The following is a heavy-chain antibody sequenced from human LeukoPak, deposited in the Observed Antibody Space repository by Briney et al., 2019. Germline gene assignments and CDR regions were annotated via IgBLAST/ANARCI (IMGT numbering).Heavy chain of an antibody. J-gene: IGHJ3*02. V-gene: IGHV4-34*01. Sequence: SETLSLTCTVSGGSISGYYWSWIRQPPGKGLEWIGEINHSGSTNYNPSLKCRVTISVDTSKNQFSLKLSSVTAADTAVYYCASLGGYCSGGSCYCDAFDIWGQGTMVTVSS. CDR2: INHSGST. CDR1: GGSISGYY. D-gene: IGHD2-15*01. CDR3: ASLGGYCSGGSCYCDAFDI.